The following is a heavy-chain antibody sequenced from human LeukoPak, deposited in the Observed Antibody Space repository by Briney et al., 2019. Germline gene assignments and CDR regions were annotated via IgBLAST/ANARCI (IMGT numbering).Heavy chain of an antibody. CDR3: ARARSGSYYYQGNWFDP. CDR2: ISYDGSNK. CDR1: GFTFSSYA. J-gene: IGHJ5*02. D-gene: IGHD1-26*01. Sequence: PGGSLRLSCAASGFTFSSYAMHWVRQAPGKGLEWVAVISYDGSNKYYADSVKGRFTISRDNSKNTLYQQMNSLRAEDTAVYYCARARSGSYYYQGNWFDPWGQGTLVTVSS. V-gene: IGHV3-30*04.